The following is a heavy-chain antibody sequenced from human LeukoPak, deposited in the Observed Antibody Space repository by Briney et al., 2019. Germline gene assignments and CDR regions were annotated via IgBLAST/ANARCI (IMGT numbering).Heavy chain of an antibody. V-gene: IGHV4-38-2*01. D-gene: IGHD1-1*01. Sequence: SETLSLTCVVSGYSISNDYYWGWIRQPPGKGLEWIGNIYHSGGSYYNPSLKGRVTILVDTSKNQFSLKLSSVTAADTAVYYRAKAGTTGIHHWFDPWGQGNLVTVSS. CDR1: GYSISNDYY. CDR3: AKAGTTGIHHWFDP. J-gene: IGHJ5*02. CDR2: IYHSGGS.